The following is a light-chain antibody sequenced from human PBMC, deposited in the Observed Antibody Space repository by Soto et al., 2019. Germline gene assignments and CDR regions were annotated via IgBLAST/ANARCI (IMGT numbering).Light chain of an antibody. J-gene: IGKJ4*01. CDR1: QSVSYYY. Sequence: EIVLTQSPGTLSLSPGERATLSCRASQSVSYYYLAWYQHKPGQAPRLLVHGASVRATGIPDRFSGSGSGTDFTLTISRLEPEDFAVYYCQQYGSSPPGLTFGGGTKVDIK. CDR3: QQYGSSPPGLT. CDR2: GAS. V-gene: IGKV3-20*01.